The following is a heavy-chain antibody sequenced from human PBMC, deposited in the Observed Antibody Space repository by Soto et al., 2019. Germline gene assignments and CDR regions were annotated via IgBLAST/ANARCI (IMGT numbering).Heavy chain of an antibody. Sequence: QVQLVQYGAEVKKPGSSVKVSCKASGGTFSSYAISWVRQAPGQGLEWMGGIIPIFGTANYAQKFQGRVTITANESTSKAYMEVSSLRSEDTAVYYCARGPHGSGSYYNIAEYFQHLGQGTLVTVSS. CDR3: ARGPHGSGSYYNIAEYFQH. D-gene: IGHD3-10*01. CDR1: GGTFSSYA. CDR2: IIPIFGTA. J-gene: IGHJ1*01. V-gene: IGHV1-69*01.